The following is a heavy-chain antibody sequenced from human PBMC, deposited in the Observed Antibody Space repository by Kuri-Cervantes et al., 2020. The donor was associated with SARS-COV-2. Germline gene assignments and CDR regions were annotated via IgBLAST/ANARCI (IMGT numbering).Heavy chain of an antibody. CDR3: ARDIKYQLLYPGWGMDV. CDR1: GFTFSSYA. CDR2: ISGSGGST. D-gene: IGHD2-2*02. J-gene: IGHJ6*02. Sequence: GGSLRLSCAASGFTFSSYAMSWVRQAPGKRLEWVSAISGSGGSTYYADSVKGRFTISRDNSKNTLYLQMNSLRAEDTAVYYCARDIKYQLLYPGWGMDVWGQGTTVTVSS. V-gene: IGHV3-23*01.